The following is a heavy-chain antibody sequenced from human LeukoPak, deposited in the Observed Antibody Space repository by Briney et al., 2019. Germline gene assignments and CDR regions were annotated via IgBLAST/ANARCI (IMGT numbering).Heavy chain of an antibody. Sequence: SETLSLTCTVSGGSISSSSYYWGWIRQPPGKGLEWIGSIYYSGSTFYNPSLKSRVTISVDTSKNQFSLNLTSVTAADTAVYYCAREVSGDFDYWGQGTLVTVSS. CDR1: GGSISSSSYY. J-gene: IGHJ4*02. D-gene: IGHD5/OR15-5a*01. CDR3: AREVSGDFDY. V-gene: IGHV4-39*07. CDR2: IYYSGST.